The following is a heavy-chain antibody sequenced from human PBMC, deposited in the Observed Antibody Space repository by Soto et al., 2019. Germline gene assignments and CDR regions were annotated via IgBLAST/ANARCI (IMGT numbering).Heavy chain of an antibody. J-gene: IGHJ4*02. CDR3: AKGKGSPYYLDY. D-gene: IGHD6-13*01. Sequence: GGSLRLSCAAPGFTFSSYSMTWVRQAPGKGLEWVSTVSGSGSSTNYADSVKGRFTISRDNSKDTLYLQMNSLRAEDTAVYYCAKGKGSPYYLDYWGQGTLVTVSS. CDR1: GFTFSSYS. V-gene: IGHV3-23*01. CDR2: VSGSGSST.